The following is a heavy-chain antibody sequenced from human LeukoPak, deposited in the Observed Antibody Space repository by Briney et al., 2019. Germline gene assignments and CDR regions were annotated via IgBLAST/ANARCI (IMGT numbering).Heavy chain of an antibody. Sequence: GGSLRLSCAASGFTFSNFALHWVRRAPGKGLEWVAVISYDGDKKYYADSVKGRFTISRDNSKNTLYLQMNSLRVEDTAMYYCPRDRTPYCGGDCSVDYWGQGTLVTVSS. J-gene: IGHJ4*02. CDR3: PRDRTPYCGGDCSVDY. D-gene: IGHD2-21*02. CDR1: GFTFSNFA. V-gene: IGHV3-30-3*01. CDR2: ISYDGDKK.